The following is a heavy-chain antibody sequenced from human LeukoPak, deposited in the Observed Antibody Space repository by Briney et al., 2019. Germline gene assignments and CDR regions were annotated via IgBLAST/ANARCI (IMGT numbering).Heavy chain of an antibody. Sequence: GGSLRLSCAASGSTFSSYEMNWVRQAPGKGLEWVSYISSSGSTIYYADSVKGRFTISRDNAKNSIYLQMNSLRVEDTAVYYCAKDIVGGGDDYWGQGTLVIVSS. V-gene: IGHV3-48*03. J-gene: IGHJ4*02. D-gene: IGHD2-21*02. CDR1: GSTFSSYE. CDR2: ISSSGSTI. CDR3: AKDIVGGGDDY.